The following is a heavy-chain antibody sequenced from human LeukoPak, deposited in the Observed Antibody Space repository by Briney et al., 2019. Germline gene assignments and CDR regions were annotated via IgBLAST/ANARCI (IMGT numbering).Heavy chain of an antibody. CDR1: GFTFSSYG. CDR2: IWYDGSNK. D-gene: IGHD3-16*01. V-gene: IGHV3-33*01. Sequence: GGSLRLSCAASGFTFSSYGMHWVRQAPGKGLEWVAVIWYDGSNKYYADSVKGRFTISRDNSKNTLYLQMSNLRAEDTAVYFCARGGGLDVWGQGATVTVSS. J-gene: IGHJ6*02. CDR3: ARGGGLDV.